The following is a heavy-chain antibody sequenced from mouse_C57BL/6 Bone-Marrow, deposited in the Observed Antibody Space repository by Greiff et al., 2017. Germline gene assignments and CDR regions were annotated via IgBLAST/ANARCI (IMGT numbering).Heavy chain of an antibody. Sequence: EVQLQQSGPELVKPGASVKISCKASGYSFTGYYMNWVKQSPEKSLEWIGEINPSTGGTTYNQKFKAKATLTVDKSSSTAYMQLKSLTSEDSAVYYCARPYGTTVVYWYFDVWGTGTTVTVSS. V-gene: IGHV1-42*01. CDR2: INPSTGGT. CDR1: GYSFTGYY. J-gene: IGHJ1*03. CDR3: ARPYGTTVVYWYFDV. D-gene: IGHD1-1*01.